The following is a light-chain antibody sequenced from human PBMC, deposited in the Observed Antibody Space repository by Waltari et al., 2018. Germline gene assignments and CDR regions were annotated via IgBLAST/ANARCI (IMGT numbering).Light chain of an antibody. CDR1: SSDVGGYNY. J-gene: IGLJ3*02. Sequence: QSALTQPASVSGSPGQSITISCTGTSSDVGGYNYVSWYQQHPGKPPTLIIYDVSNRPSGVSNRFSGSKSGNTASLTISGLQAEDEADYYCSSFTISSTWVFGGGTKLTVL. CDR2: DVS. V-gene: IGLV2-14*01. CDR3: SSFTISSTWV.